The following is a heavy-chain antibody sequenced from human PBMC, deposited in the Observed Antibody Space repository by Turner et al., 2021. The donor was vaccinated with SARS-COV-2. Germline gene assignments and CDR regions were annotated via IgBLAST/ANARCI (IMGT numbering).Heavy chain of an antibody. CDR2: IWYDGSNK. CDR1: GFTFSSYG. Sequence: QVQLVESGGGVVQPGGSLRLSCAASGFTFSSYGMHWVRQARGKGLEWVAVIWYDGSNKYYADSVKGRFTITRDNSKNTLYLQMNTLRAEDTAVYYCAKSGFGYSSGWGYFDYWGQGTLVTVSS. V-gene: IGHV3-33*06. D-gene: IGHD6-19*01. J-gene: IGHJ4*02. CDR3: AKSGFGYSSGWGYFDY.